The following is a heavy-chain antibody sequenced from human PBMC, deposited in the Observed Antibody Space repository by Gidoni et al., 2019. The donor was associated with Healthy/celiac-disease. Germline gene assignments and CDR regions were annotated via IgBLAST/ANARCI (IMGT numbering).Heavy chain of an antibody. D-gene: IGHD3-16*02. CDR1: GFPLRSNS. CDR3: ARDPPFGGVIVPFGY. V-gene: IGHV3-66*02. J-gene: IGHJ4*02. Sequence: EVQLVESGGGLVQPGGSLRLSCAASGFPLRSNSMSWVRQAPGKGLGWVSVIYSGGSTYYADSVKGRFTISRDNSKNTLYLQMNSLRAEDTAVYYCARDPPFGGVIVPFGYWGQGTLVTVSS. CDR2: IYSGGST.